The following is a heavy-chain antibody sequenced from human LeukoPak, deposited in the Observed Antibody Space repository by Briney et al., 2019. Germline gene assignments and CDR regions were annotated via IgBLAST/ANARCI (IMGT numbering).Heavy chain of an antibody. CDR2: IYPGDSDT. CDR1: GYSFTNYW. V-gene: IGHV5-51*01. J-gene: IGHJ4*02. Sequence: GESLKISCKGSGYSFTNYWIGWVRQMPGKGLEWMGIIYPGDSDTRYSPSFQGQVTISADKSISTAYLQWSSLKASDTAIYYGARSGGYCSSTSCYAFDYWGQGTLVTVSS. D-gene: IGHD2-2*03. CDR3: ARSGGYCSSTSCYAFDY.